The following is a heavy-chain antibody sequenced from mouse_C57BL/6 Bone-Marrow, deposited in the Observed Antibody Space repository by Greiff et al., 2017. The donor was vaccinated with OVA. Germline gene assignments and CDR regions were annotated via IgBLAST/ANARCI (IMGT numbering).Heavy chain of an antibody. Sequence: DVQLQASGPGLVKPSQSLSLTCSVTGYSITSGYYWNWIRQFPGNKLEWMGYISYDGSNNYNPSLKNRISITRYTSKNQFFLKLNSVTTEDTATYYCARGGVSYAMDYWGQGTSVTVSS. CDR1: GYSITSGYY. V-gene: IGHV3-6*01. D-gene: IGHD6-2*01. CDR3: ARGGVSYAMDY. J-gene: IGHJ4*01. CDR2: ISYDGSN.